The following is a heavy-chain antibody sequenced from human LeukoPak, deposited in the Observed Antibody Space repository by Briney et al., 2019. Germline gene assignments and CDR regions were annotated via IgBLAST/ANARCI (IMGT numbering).Heavy chain of an antibody. CDR1: GGTFSSYA. Sequence: SVKVSCKASGGTFSSYAISWVRQAPGQGLEWMGRIIPILGIANYAQKFQGRVTITADKSTSTAYMKLSSLRSEDTAVYYCARSPEYSSGWYYWGQGTLVTVSS. D-gene: IGHD6-19*01. J-gene: IGHJ4*02. CDR2: IIPILGIA. V-gene: IGHV1-69*04. CDR3: ARSPEYSSGWYY.